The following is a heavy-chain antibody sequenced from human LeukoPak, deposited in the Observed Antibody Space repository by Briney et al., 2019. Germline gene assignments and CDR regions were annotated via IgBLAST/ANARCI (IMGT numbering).Heavy chain of an antibody. CDR2: ISSSSSYI. V-gene: IGHV3-21*01. Sequence: PGGSLRLSCAASGFTFSSYSMNWVRQAPGKGLEWVSSISSSSSYIYYADSVKGRFTISRDNAKNSLYLQMNSLRAEDTAVYYCARDINTYYYDSSGPFDYWGQGTLVTASS. D-gene: IGHD3-22*01. CDR1: GFTFSSYS. CDR3: ARDINTYYYDSSGPFDY. J-gene: IGHJ4*02.